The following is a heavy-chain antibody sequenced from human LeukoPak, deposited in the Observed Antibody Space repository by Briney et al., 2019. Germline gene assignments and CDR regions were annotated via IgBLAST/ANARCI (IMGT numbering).Heavy chain of an antibody. V-gene: IGHV4-34*10. D-gene: IGHD4-17*01. J-gene: IGHJ3*02. CDR3: ARKATTGPTKAAFDI. Sequence: SETLSLTCAVYGGSFSGYYWVWIRQPPGKGLEWIGHIYYSGSIYYNPSLKSRVTMSVDTSKNQFSLKLSSVTAVDTAVYYCARKATTGPTKAAFDIWGQGTMVTVSS. CDR1: GGSFSGYY. CDR2: IYYSGSI.